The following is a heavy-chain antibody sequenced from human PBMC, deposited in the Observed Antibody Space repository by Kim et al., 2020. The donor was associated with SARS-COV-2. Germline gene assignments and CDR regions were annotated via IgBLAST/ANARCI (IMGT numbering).Heavy chain of an antibody. Sequence: GGSLRLSCAASGFTFSSNAMTWVRQAPGKGLEWVSGISGSGGRTYYADSVKGRFTISRDNSKNTLYLQMNSLRAEDTAVYYCAKGIYEPSGYPFDYWGQGTLVTVSS. J-gene: IGHJ4*02. V-gene: IGHV3-23*01. D-gene: IGHD3-22*01. CDR1: GFTFSSNA. CDR3: AKGIYEPSGYPFDY. CDR2: ISGSGGRT.